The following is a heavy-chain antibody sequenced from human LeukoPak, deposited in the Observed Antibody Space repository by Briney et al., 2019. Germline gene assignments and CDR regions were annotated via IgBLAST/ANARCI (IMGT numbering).Heavy chain of an antibody. J-gene: IGHJ3*02. CDR1: GGSISSSSYY. D-gene: IGHD2-15*01. CDR2: IYYSGST. CDR3: ARHNDIVVVVAASDDAFDI. V-gene: IGHV4-39*01. Sequence: PSETLSLTCTVSGGSISSSSYYWGWIRQPPGKGLEWIGSIYYSGSTYYNPSLKRRVTISVDTSKNQFSLKLSSVTAADTAVYYCARHNDIVVVVAASDDAFDIWGQGTMVTVSS.